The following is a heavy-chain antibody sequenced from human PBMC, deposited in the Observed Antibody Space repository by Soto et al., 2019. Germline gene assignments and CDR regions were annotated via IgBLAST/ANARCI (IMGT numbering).Heavy chain of an antibody. CDR2: IYYSGST. V-gene: IGHV4-59*01. J-gene: IGHJ5*02. CDR3: ARGSRGVVYAMVGASFDP. Sequence: SETLSLTCTVSGGSISSYYWSWIRQPPGKGLEWIGYIYYSGSTNYNPSLKSRVTISVDTSKNQFSLKLSSVTAADTAVYYCARGSRGVVYAMVGASFDPWGQGTLVTVSS. D-gene: IGHD2-8*02. CDR1: GGSISSYY.